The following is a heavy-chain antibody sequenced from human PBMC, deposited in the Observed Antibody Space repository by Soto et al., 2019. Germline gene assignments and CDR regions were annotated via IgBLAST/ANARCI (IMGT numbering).Heavy chain of an antibody. CDR3: AKDRYCSGGSRFGALLFDY. V-gene: IGHV3-23*01. D-gene: IGHD2-15*01. J-gene: IGHJ4*02. Sequence: EVQLLESGGGLVQPGGSLRLSCAASGFTFSSYAMSWVRQAPGKGLEWVSAISGSGGSTYYADSVKGRFTISRDNSKNPLELQMNSLRAEDTAVYYCAKDRYCSGGSRFGALLFDYWGQGTLVTVSS. CDR1: GFTFSSYA. CDR2: ISGSGGST.